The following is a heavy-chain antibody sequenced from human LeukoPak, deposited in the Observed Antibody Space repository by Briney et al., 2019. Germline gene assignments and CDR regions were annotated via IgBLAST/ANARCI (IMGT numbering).Heavy chain of an antibody. CDR3: AKGSGSYYVWEIDY. CDR2: IRYDGTKE. CDR1: DITFSSYG. V-gene: IGHV3-30*02. D-gene: IGHD1-26*01. J-gene: IGHJ4*02. Sequence: GGSLRLSCAASDITFSSYGFHWVHQAPGRGPEWVAFIRYDGTKEYYADSVKGRFTISRDNSKNTLYLQMNSLRAEDTAVYYCAKGSGSYYVWEIDYWGQGTLVTVSS.